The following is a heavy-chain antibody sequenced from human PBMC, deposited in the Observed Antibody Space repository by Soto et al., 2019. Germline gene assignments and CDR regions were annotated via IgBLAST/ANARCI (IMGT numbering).Heavy chain of an antibody. CDR3: AKMLGATLVDY. D-gene: IGHD1-26*01. V-gene: IGHV4-4*02. CDR1: GASISSTSSGDW. J-gene: IGHJ4*02. Sequence: QVQLQESGPGLVKPSGTLSLTCTVSGASISSTSSGDWWSWVRQPPGKGLEWIGEIHHSGSTNYNPSLKXRXAXSXXKSKNQFSLRLYSVTAADTAVYYCAKMLGATLVDYWGQGTLVTVSS. CDR2: IHHSGST.